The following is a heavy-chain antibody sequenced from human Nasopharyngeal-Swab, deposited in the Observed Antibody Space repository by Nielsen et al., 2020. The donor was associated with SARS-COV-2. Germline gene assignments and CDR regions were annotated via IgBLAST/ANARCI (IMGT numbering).Heavy chain of an antibody. D-gene: IGHD2-2*01. CDR3: ATPGVVAASGGMDV. J-gene: IGHJ6*02. CDR1: GFTFDDYA. Sequence: SLKISCAASGFTFDDYAMHWVRQAPGKGLEWVSGISWNSGSIGYADSVKGRFTISRDNAKNSLYLQMNSLRAEDTALYYCATPGVVAASGGMDVWGQGTTVTVSS. V-gene: IGHV3-9*01. CDR2: ISWNSGSI.